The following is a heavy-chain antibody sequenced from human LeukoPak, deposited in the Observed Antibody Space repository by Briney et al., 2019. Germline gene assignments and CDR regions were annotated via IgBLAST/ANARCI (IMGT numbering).Heavy chain of an antibody. CDR1: GYTLTELS. CDR3: APTFKKQWLVGGAFDI. D-gene: IGHD6-19*01. Sequence: GASVKVSCKVSGYTLTELSMHWVRQAPGKGLEWMGGFDPEDGETIYAQKFQGRGTMTEDTSTDTAYMELSSLRSEDTAVYYCAPTFKKQWLVGGAFDIWGQGTMVTVSS. CDR2: FDPEDGET. V-gene: IGHV1-24*01. J-gene: IGHJ3*02.